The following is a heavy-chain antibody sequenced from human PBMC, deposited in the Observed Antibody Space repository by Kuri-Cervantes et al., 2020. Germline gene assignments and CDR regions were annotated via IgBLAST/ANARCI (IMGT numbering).Heavy chain of an antibody. V-gene: IGHV2-70*11. CDR3: ARGRLVELDAFDI. D-gene: IGHD1-7*01. J-gene: IGHJ3*02. Sequence: LRLSCTVSGGSISSYYWSWIRQPPGKALEWLARIDWDDDKYYSTSLKTRLTISKDTSKNQVVLTMTNMDPVDTATYYCARGRLVELDAFDIWGQGTMVTVSS. CDR1: GGSISSYYW. CDR2: IDWDDDK.